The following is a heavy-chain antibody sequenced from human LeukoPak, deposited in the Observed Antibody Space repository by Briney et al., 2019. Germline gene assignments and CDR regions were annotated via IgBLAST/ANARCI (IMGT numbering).Heavy chain of an antibody. Sequence: GRSLRLSCAASRFTFSTLTMYWVRQAPGKGLEWVAVISHEGSIQYYADSVRGRFTISRDNSKKTVSLQMNSLRGEDTAVYFCVGDRIPGPPDYFDYWGQGTLVTVSS. CDR1: RFTFSTLT. CDR3: VGDRIPGPPDYFDY. J-gene: IGHJ4*02. CDR2: ISHEGSIQ. V-gene: IGHV3-30-3*01. D-gene: IGHD1-14*01.